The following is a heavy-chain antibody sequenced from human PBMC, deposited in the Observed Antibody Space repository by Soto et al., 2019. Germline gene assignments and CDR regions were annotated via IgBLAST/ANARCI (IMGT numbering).Heavy chain of an antibody. CDR3: ARCHVSIAVAGYYMDV. CDR1: GFTFSDYY. CDR2: ISSSGSTI. J-gene: IGHJ6*03. Sequence: GGSLKLSCAASGFTFSDYYMSWIRQAPGKGLEWVSYISSSGSTIYYADSVKGRFTISRDNAKNSLYLQMNSLRAEDTAVYYCARCHVSIAVAGYYMDVWGKGTTVTVSS. D-gene: IGHD6-19*01. V-gene: IGHV3-11*01.